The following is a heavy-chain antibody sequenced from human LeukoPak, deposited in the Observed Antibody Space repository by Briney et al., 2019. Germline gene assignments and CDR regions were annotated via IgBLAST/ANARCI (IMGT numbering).Heavy chain of an antibody. Sequence: PGGSLRLSCAASGFTFSSYAMSWVRQAPGKGLEWVSAISGSGGSTYYADSVKGRFTTSRDNSKNTLYLQMNGLRAEDTAVYYCAKDRMVGTGEYYFDYWGQGTLVTVSS. J-gene: IGHJ4*02. D-gene: IGHD1-26*01. V-gene: IGHV3-23*01. CDR2: ISGSGGST. CDR1: GFTFSSYA. CDR3: AKDRMVGTGEYYFDY.